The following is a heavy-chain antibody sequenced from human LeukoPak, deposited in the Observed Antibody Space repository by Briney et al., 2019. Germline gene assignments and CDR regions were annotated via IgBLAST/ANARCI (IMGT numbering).Heavy chain of an antibody. Sequence: GGSLRLSCAASGFTFNDYGMTWVRQAPGKGLEWVSGLNWNGDITRYADSVKGRFTISRDNAKNSVYLQMDSLSAEDTAFYYCARGYGAGNYRRPFYGMDVWDQGTTVTVSS. CDR3: ARGYGAGNYRRPFYGMDV. CDR1: GFTFNDYG. D-gene: IGHD3-10*01. J-gene: IGHJ6*02. V-gene: IGHV3-20*04. CDR2: LNWNGDIT.